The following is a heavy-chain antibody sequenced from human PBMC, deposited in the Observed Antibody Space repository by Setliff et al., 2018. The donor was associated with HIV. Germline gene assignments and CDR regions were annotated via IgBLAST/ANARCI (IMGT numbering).Heavy chain of an antibody. CDR3: ARDVSSWYWFDP. D-gene: IGHD6-13*01. CDR2: INPSGGST. Sequence: ASVKVSCKASGCTFTSYYMHWVRQAPGQGLEWMGIINPSGGSTSYAQKFQGRVTMTRDTSTSTVYMELSSLRSEDTAVYYCARDVSSWYWFDPWGQGTLLTVSS. J-gene: IGHJ5*02. V-gene: IGHV1-46*01. CDR1: GCTFTSYY.